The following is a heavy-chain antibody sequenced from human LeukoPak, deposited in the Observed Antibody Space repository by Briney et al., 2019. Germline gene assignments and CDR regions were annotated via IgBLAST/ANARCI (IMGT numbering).Heavy chain of an antibody. CDR2: ISSSGSTI. D-gene: IGHD5-12*01. Sequence: GGSLRLSCAASGFTLSNYEMNWVRQAPGKGLEWVSYISSSGSTIFYADSVKGRFTISRDNARNSLYLQMNSLRAEDTAAYYCARVGVATTDYWGQGTLVTVSP. J-gene: IGHJ4*02. CDR3: ARVGVATTDY. CDR1: GFTLSNYE. V-gene: IGHV3-48*03.